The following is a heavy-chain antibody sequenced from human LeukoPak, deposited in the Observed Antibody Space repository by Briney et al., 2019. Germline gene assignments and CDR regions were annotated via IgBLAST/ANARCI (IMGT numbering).Heavy chain of an antibody. CDR2: ISSSGSTI. D-gene: IGHD5-24*01. V-gene: IGHV3-48*03. J-gene: IGHJ4*02. Sequence: GGSLRLSCAASGFTFSSYEMNWVRQAPGKGLEWVSYISSSGSTIYYADSVKGRFTISRDNPKNSLYLQMNSLRAEDTAVYYCARGSGDGYNQLGYWGQGTLVTVSS. CDR1: GFTFSSYE. CDR3: ARGSGDGYNQLGY.